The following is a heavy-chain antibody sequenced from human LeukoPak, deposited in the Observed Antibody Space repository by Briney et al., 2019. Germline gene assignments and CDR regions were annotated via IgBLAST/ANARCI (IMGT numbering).Heavy chain of an antibody. Sequence: GGSLRLSCAASGFTFSSYAMSWVRQAPGKGLEWVSAISGSGGSTYYADSVKGRFTISRDNSKNTLYLQMNSLRAEDTAVYYCAKGSLVVPAPTYYFAYWGQGTLVTVSS. V-gene: IGHV3-23*01. CDR3: AKGSLVVPAPTYYFAY. D-gene: IGHD2-2*01. CDR2: ISGSGGST. CDR1: GFTFSSYA. J-gene: IGHJ4*02.